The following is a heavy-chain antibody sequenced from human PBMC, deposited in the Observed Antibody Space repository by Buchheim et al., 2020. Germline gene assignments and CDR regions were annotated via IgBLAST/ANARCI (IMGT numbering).Heavy chain of an antibody. Sequence: EVQLLESGGGLVQPGGSLRLSCAASGFTFSSYAMSWVRQAPGKGLEWVSAISGSGGSTYYADSVKGRFTLSRDNSKNTPYLQMNSLRAEDTAVYYCAKLYYYDSSGSPAYNWFDPWGQGTL. V-gene: IGHV3-23*01. CDR1: GFTFSSYA. CDR2: ISGSGGST. D-gene: IGHD3-22*01. J-gene: IGHJ5*02. CDR3: AKLYYYDSSGSPAYNWFDP.